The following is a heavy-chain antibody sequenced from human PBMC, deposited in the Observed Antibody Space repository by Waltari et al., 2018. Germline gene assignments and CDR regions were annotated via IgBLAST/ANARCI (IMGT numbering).Heavy chain of an antibody. V-gene: IGHV4-59*11. CDR2: VYYSGST. D-gene: IGHD6-6*01. CDR1: GDSISSPY. Sequence: QVQLQESGPGLVKPSETLSLTCTISGDSISSPYWSWLRQPPGKGLEWIGYVYYSGSTNYNPSFESRVTISVDTSRNQFSLTLNSVTAADTAVYYCARSQTGYSSSSCLDNWGQGTLVTVSS. CDR3: ARSQTGYSSSSCLDN. J-gene: IGHJ4*02.